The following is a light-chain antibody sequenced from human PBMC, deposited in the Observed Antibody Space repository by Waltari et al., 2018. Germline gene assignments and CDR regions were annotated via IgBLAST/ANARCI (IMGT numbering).Light chain of an antibody. Sequence: NFMLTQPHSVSESPGKTVTISCTRSSGSIASHYVPWYQQRPGSSPTTVIYEDNQRPSGVPDRFSGSIDSSSNSASLTISGLKTEDEADYYCQSYDSSNVVFGGGTKLTVL. J-gene: IGLJ2*01. CDR2: EDN. CDR3: QSYDSSNVV. CDR1: SGSIASHY. V-gene: IGLV6-57*01.